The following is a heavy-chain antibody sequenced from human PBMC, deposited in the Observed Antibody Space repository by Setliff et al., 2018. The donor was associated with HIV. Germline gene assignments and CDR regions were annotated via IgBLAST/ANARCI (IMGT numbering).Heavy chain of an antibody. J-gene: IGHJ4*02. CDR2: IYYSGSS. Sequence: SETLSLTCPVSGYSISSGYYWSWIRQPPGKGLEWIGYIYYSGSSKNTPSLKSRVTISVDTPKNEFSLKLSSMTAADTAVYYCARGIAVAGPYFDYWGQGTLVTVSS. V-gene: IGHV4-61*01. D-gene: IGHD6-19*01. CDR1: GYSISSGYY. CDR3: ARGIAVAGPYFDY.